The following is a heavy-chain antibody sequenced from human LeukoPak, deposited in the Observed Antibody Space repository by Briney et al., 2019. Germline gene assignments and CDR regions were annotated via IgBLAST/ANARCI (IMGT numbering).Heavy chain of an antibody. V-gene: IGHV3-30*03. D-gene: IGHD1-7*01. Sequence: AGRSLRLSCAASGFTFSNYGMHWVRQAPGKGLEWVAVVSSDGSIDYYADSLRGRFTVSRDNSKNTMFLQFNTLRPEDTAVYYCTREGMGTTFSAWFEPWGQGTLVTVSS. J-gene: IGHJ5*02. CDR1: GFTFSNYG. CDR2: VSSDGSID. CDR3: TREGMGTTFSAWFEP.